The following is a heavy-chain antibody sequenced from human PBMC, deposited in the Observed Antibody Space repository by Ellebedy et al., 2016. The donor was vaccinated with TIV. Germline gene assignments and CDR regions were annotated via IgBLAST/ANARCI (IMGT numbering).Heavy chain of an antibody. D-gene: IGHD3-10*01. J-gene: IGHJ5*02. CDR2: IYYSGST. Sequence: GSLRLSXTVSGGSVSSGSYYWSWIRQPPGKGLEWIGYIYYSGSTNYNPSLKSRVTISVDTSKNQFSLKLSSVTAADTAVYYCARHGSGSAELLNWFDPWGQGTLVTVSS. CDR3: ARHGSGSAELLNWFDP. V-gene: IGHV4-61*01. CDR1: GGSVSSGSYY.